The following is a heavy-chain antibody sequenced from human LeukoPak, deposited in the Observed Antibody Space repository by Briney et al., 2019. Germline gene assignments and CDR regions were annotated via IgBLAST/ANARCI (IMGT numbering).Heavy chain of an antibody. CDR2: ISTYNGNT. J-gene: IGHJ3*02. CDR1: GYTFTSYA. Sequence: ASVKVSCKASGYTFTSYAMNWVRQAPGQGLEWLGWISTYNGNTHYAQKLQGRVTMTTDTSTSTAYMELRSLRSDDTAVYYCARDSDDYGDTNAFDIWGQGTTVTISS. D-gene: IGHD4-17*01. CDR3: ARDSDDYGDTNAFDI. V-gene: IGHV1-18*01.